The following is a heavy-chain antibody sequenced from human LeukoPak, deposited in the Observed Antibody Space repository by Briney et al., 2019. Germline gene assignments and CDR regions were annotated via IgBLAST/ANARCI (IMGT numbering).Heavy chain of an antibody. V-gene: IGHV3-74*01. Sequence: QTGGSLRLSCAASGFTFSSYWMHWVRQAPGKGLVWVSRINSDGSSTSYADSVKGRFTISRDNAKNTLYLQMNSLRAEDTAVYYCARASSGSSYYYMDVWGKGTTVTVSS. J-gene: IGHJ6*03. D-gene: IGHD3-22*01. CDR1: GFTFSSYW. CDR2: INSDGSST. CDR3: ARASSGSSYYYMDV.